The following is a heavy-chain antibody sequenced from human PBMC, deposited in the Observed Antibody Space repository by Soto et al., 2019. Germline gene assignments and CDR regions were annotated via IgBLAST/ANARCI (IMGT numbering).Heavy chain of an antibody. CDR3: AKRDRGYSYGSYYFDY. CDR2: ISGSGGST. D-gene: IGHD5-18*01. J-gene: IGHJ4*02. CDR1: GFTFSSYA. V-gene: IGHV3-23*01. Sequence: GGSLILSCAASGFTFSSYAMSWVRQAPGKGLEWVSAISGSGGSTYYADSVKGRFTISRDNSKNTLYLQMNSLRAGDTAVYYCAKRDRGYSYGSYYFDYWGQGTLVTVSS.